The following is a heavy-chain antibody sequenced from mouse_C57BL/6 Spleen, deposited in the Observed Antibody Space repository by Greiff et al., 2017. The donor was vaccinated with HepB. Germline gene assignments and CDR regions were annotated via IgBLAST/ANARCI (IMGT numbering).Heavy chain of an antibody. CDR1: GYTFTSYW. V-gene: IGHV1-52*01. J-gene: IGHJ4*01. Sequence: QVQLKQPGAELVRPGSSVKLSCKASGYTFTSYWMHWVKQRPIQGLEWIGNIDPSDSETHYNQKFKDKATLTVDKSSSTAYMQLSSLTSEDSAVYYCARSAYYYGSSYAMDYWGQGTSVTVSS. CDR3: ARSAYYYGSSYAMDY. CDR2: IDPSDSET. D-gene: IGHD1-1*01.